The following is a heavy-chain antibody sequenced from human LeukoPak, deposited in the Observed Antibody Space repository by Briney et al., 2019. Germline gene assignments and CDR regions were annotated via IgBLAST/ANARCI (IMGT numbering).Heavy chain of an antibody. CDR2: ISSSSSYI. Sequence: PGGSLRLSCAASGFTFSNYAMSWVRQAPGKGLEWVSSISSSSSYIYYADSVKGRFTISRDNAKNSLYLQMNSLRAEDTAVYYCARGGRIAAAVPDYWGQGTLVTVSS. J-gene: IGHJ4*02. CDR3: ARGGRIAAAVPDY. CDR1: GFTFSNYA. D-gene: IGHD6-13*01. V-gene: IGHV3-21*01.